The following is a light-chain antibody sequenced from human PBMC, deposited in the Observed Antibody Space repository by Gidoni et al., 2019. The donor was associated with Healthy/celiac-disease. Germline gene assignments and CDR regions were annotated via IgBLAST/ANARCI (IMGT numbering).Light chain of an antibody. Sequence: SYELTPPPSVSVSPGQTASITCPGDKLGDKYACWYQQKPGQSPVLVIYQDSKRPSGIPERFSGSNSGNTATLTISGSQPMDEADYYCQAWDSSTDVVFGGGTKLTVL. V-gene: IGLV3-1*01. CDR2: QDS. CDR1: KLGDKY. J-gene: IGLJ2*01. CDR3: QAWDSSTDVV.